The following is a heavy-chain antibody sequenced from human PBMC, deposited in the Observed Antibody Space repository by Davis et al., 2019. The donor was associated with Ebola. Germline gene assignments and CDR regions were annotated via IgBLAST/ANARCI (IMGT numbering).Heavy chain of an antibody. Sequence: AASVKVSCKASGGTFSSYAISWVRQAPGQGLEWMGGIIPIFGTANYAQKFQGRVTITADESTSTAYMELSSLRSEDTAVYYCARSRDSSGYYPAEYFQHWGQGTLVTVSS. D-gene: IGHD3-22*01. J-gene: IGHJ1*01. V-gene: IGHV1-69*13. CDR2: IIPIFGTA. CDR1: GGTFSSYA. CDR3: ARSRDSSGYYPAEYFQH.